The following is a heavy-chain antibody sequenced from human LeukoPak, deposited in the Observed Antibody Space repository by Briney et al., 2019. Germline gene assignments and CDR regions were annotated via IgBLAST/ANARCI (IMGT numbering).Heavy chain of an antibody. Sequence: ASVKVSCKASAYTFTSYDINWVRQATGQGLEWLGWVHPDNGNTYYAQRFRGRVTMSRDTSTTTAYMELSGLRSNDTAVYFCATGPRNDPWGQGTLVTVSS. CDR3: ATGPRNDP. J-gene: IGHJ5*02. V-gene: IGHV1-8*01. CDR2: VHPDNGNT. CDR1: AYTFTSYD. D-gene: IGHD1-14*01.